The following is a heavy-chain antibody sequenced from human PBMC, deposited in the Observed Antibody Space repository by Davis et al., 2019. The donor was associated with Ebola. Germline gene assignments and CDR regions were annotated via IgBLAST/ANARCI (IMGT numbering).Heavy chain of an antibody. D-gene: IGHD1-26*01. Sequence: MPSETLSLTCAVYGGSFSGYYWSWIRQPPGKGLEWIGEINHSGSTNYNPSLQSLVTISVDTSKNQFSLKRSSVTAADTAVYYCARQWELINYWGQGTLVTVSS. CDR2: INHSGST. CDR3: ARQWELINY. J-gene: IGHJ4*02. CDR1: GGSFSGYY. V-gene: IGHV4-34*01.